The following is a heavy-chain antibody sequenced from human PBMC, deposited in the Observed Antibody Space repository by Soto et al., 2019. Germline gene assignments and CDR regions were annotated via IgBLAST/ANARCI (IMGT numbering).Heavy chain of an antibody. CDR3: ARARGNYYDSSGYYLDY. D-gene: IGHD3-22*01. J-gene: IGHJ4*02. Sequence: QMQLVQSGAEVKKPGSSVKVSCKASGGTFSSYAISWVRQAPGQGLEWMGGIIPIFGTANYAQKFQGRVTITADKSTSTAYMELSSLRSEDTAVYYCARARGNYYDSSGYYLDYWGQGTLVTVSS. CDR1: GGTFSSYA. V-gene: IGHV1-69*06. CDR2: IIPIFGTA.